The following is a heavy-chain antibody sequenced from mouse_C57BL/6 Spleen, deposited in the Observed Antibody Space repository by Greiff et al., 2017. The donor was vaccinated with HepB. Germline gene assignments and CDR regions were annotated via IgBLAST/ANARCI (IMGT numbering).Heavy chain of an antibody. D-gene: IGHD1-1*01. Sequence: VQLKESGPELVKPGASVKMSCKASGYTFTDYNMHWVKQSHGKSLEWIGYINPNNGGTSYNQKFKGKATLTVNKSSSTAYMELRSLTSEDSAVYYCARSYYGSSYTFAYWGQGTLVTVSA. CDR2: INPNNGGT. CDR3: ARSYYGSSYTFAY. CDR1: GYTFTDYN. V-gene: IGHV1-22*01. J-gene: IGHJ3*01.